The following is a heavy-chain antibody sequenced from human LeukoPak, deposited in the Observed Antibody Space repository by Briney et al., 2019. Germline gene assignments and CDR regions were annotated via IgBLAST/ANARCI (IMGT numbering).Heavy chain of an antibody. J-gene: IGHJ6*02. V-gene: IGHV1-3*01. CDR3: ARVRGIVVPAATTYYYYGMDV. Sequence: ASVKVSCKASGYTFTSYAMHWVRQAPGQRLEWMGWINAGNGNTKYSQKFQGRVTITRDTSASTAYMELSSLRSEDTAVYYCARVRGIVVPAATTYYYYGMDVWGQVTTVTVSS. D-gene: IGHD2-2*01. CDR2: INAGNGNT. CDR1: GYTFTSYA.